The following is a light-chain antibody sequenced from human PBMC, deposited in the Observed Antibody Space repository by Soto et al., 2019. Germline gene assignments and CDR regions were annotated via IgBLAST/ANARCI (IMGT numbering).Light chain of an antibody. Sequence: DIQMTQSPSSLSASVGERVTITCRASQGIRSYLAWYQQTSGTVPKLLIYAASTLQSGVPSRFSGSGSGTDFTLTISSLQPEDVATYYCQKYDSVPFTFGPGTKVDIK. J-gene: IGKJ3*01. V-gene: IGKV1-27*01. CDR1: QGIRSY. CDR3: QKYDSVPFT. CDR2: AAS.